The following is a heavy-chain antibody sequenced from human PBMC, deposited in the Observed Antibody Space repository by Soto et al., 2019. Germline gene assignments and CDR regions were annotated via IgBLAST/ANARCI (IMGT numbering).Heavy chain of an antibody. Sequence: QVQLQESGPGLVKPSQTLSLTCTVSGGSISSGGYYWSWIRQHPGKGLEWIGYIYYSGSTYYNPSLKSRFTISVDTSKNQFSLKLSSVTAADTAVYYCARVRFLEWSTYNWFDPWGQGTLVTVSS. V-gene: IGHV4-31*03. CDR1: GGSISSGGYY. CDR2: IYYSGST. J-gene: IGHJ5*02. D-gene: IGHD3-3*01. CDR3: ARVRFLEWSTYNWFDP.